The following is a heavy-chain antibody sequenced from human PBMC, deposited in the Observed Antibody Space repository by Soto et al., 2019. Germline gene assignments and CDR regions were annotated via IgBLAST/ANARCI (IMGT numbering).Heavy chain of an antibody. Sequence: EAQLVESGGGFGEPGGSLRLSCAASGFTFMHAWMHWVRQAPGQGLEWVGLIKRTTEGEETHYAAPVKGRFNISRDDSEHTSFLQINGRNPEDTAFYFCTTLYRLGPWCQGTLVTGSS. CDR2: IKRTTEGEET. V-gene: IGHV3-15*07. D-gene: IGHD3-16*01. CDR3: TTLYRLGP. CDR1: GFTFMHAW. J-gene: IGHJ5*02.